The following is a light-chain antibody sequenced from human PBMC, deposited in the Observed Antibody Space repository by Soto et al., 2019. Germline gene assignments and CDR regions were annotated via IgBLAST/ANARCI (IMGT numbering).Light chain of an antibody. V-gene: IGKV3-15*01. CDR1: QSVRSN. CDR3: QQYNNWLRT. Sequence: EIVMTQYPATLSVSPGERATLSCGASQSVRSNLAWYQHKPGQAPRVPIYGASTRATGIPARFSGSGSGTEFTLTISSLQSEDFAVYYCQQYNNWLRTFGQGTKVEI. J-gene: IGKJ1*01. CDR2: GAS.